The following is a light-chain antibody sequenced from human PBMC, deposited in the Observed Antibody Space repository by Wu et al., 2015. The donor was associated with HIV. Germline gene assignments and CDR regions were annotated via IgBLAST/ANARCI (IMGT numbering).Light chain of an antibody. Sequence: IVLTQSPDTLSLSPGEGATLSCRASQSVNSNYLAWYQQKPGQAPRLLIYGASGRATGIPDRFSGSGSGTDFTLTISRLEPEDFAMYYCQRYGTSLLFGGGTKVEVK. CDR3: QRYGTSLL. J-gene: IGKJ4*01. CDR1: QSVNSNY. V-gene: IGKV3-20*01. CDR2: GAS.